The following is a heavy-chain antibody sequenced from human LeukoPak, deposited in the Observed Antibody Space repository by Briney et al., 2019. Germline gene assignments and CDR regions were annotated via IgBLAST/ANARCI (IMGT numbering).Heavy chain of an antibody. CDR1: GGTYSRCA. J-gene: IGHJ5*02. D-gene: IGHD2-2*02. CDR2: IIPIFDTA. V-gene: IGHV1-69*01. Sequence: SVELSCNASGGTYSRCAISWVRQAPGQGLEWMGGIIPIFDTAHYAQKFQGRVTITADESTSTAYMELSSLRSEDTAVYYCAREEPAAIDWFDPWGQGTLVTVSS. CDR3: AREEPAAIDWFDP.